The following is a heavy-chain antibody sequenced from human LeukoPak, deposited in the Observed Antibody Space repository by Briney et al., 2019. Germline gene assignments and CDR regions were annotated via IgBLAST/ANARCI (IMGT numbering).Heavy chain of an antibody. CDR2: IYTSGST. CDR1: YY. J-gene: IGHJ4*02. D-gene: IGHD2-15*01. V-gene: IGHV4-61*02. Sequence: YYWSWVRQPAGKGREWVGRIYTSGSTNYNPSLKSRVTISVXXXKNQFSLKLRSVNAADPAVDYYXXXXXXXXXXSGPQYYFDYWGQGTLVTVSS. CDR3: XXXXXXXXXXSGPQYYFDY.